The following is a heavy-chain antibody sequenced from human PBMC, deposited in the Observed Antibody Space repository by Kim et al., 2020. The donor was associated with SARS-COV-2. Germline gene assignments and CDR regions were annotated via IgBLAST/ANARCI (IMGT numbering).Heavy chain of an antibody. V-gene: IGHV3-73*01. CDR1: GFTFSGSA. CDR2: IRSKANSYAT. J-gene: IGHJ3*02. CDR3: TRHPNDYTGPERAFDI. D-gene: IGHD4-4*01. Sequence: GGSLRLSCAASGFTFSGSAMHWVRQASGKGLEWVGRIRSKANSYATAYAASVKGRFTISRDDSKNTAYPQMNSLKTEDTAVYYCTRHPNDYTGPERAFDIWGQGKMVTVSS.